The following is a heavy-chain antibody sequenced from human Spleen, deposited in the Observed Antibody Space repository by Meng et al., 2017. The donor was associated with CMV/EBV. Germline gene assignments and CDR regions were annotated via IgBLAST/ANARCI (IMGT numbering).Heavy chain of an antibody. V-gene: IGHV4-31*03. J-gene: IGHJ4*02. CDR3: ARSPFMVITPIYFDY. Sequence: SETLSLTCTVSGGSISSGGYYWSWIRQHPGKGLEWIGYIYYSGSTYYNPSLKSRVTISVDTSKNQFSLKLSSVTAAETAVYYCARSPFMVITPIYFDYWGQGTLVTVSS. CDR2: IYYSGST. D-gene: IGHD4/OR15-4a*01. CDR1: GGSISSGGYY.